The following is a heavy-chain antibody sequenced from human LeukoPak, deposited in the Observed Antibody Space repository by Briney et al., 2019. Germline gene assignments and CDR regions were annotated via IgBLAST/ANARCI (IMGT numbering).Heavy chain of an antibody. CDR2: IYTSGGT. J-gene: IGHJ4*02. CDR3: ARRLRMWFGELVYFDY. V-gene: IGHV4-61*02. Sequence: PSQTLSLTCTVSGGSISSGSYYWTWIRQPARKGLEWIGRIYTSGGTIYNPSLKSRVTISVDTSKNQFSLKLSSVTAADTAVYYCARRLRMWFGELVYFDYWGQGTLVTVSS. CDR1: GGSISSGSYY. D-gene: IGHD3-10*01.